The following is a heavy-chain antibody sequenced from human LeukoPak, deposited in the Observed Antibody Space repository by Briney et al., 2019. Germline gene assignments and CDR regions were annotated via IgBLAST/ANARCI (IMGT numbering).Heavy chain of an antibody. J-gene: IGHJ4*02. Sequence: GGSLRLSCAASGFTFSSYAMSWVRQAPGKGLEWVSAISGSGGSTYYADSVKGRFTISRDKSKKTLYLQMNSLRAEDTAVYDDAKDLSLLYWSGSVDYWGQGNLVTVSS. V-gene: IGHV3-23*01. CDR3: AKDLSLLYWSGSVDY. CDR2: ISGSGGST. D-gene: IGHD2-15*01. CDR1: GFTFSSYA.